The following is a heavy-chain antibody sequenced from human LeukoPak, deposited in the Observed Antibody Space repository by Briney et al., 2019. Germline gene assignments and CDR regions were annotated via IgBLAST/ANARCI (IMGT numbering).Heavy chain of an antibody. J-gene: IGHJ4*02. V-gene: IGHV3-11*01. D-gene: IGHD6-13*01. CDR2: ISSGGSTI. CDR1: GFTFSDYY. CDR3: ARSAAAGRCFDY. Sequence: PGGSLRLSCAVSGFTFSDYYMSWIGRAPGKGLDWVSYISSGGSTISRADSVKGRFTISRDNAENSLYLQMNSLRAEDTAVYYCARSAAAGRCFDYWGQGTLVTVSS.